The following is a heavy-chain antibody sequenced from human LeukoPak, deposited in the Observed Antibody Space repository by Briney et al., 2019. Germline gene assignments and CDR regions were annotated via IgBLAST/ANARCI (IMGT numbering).Heavy chain of an antibody. V-gene: IGHV1-2*02. CDR3: ARDRIQLWLPNHFDY. CDR1: GYTFTDYY. Sequence: GASVKVSCKAAGYTFTDYYIHWVRQAHGQGLEWVGWINPTSGGTTYAQRFQGRVTVTRDTSISTAYMELTRLRSDDTAVYYCARDRIQLWLPNHFDYWGQGTVVTVSS. D-gene: IGHD5-18*01. J-gene: IGHJ4*02. CDR2: INPTSGGT.